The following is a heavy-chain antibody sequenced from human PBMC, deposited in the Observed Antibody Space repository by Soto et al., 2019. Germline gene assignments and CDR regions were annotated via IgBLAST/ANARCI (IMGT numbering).Heavy chain of an antibody. V-gene: IGHV1-2*02. CDR2: INSNSGAT. CDR1: GYTFTGYF. CDR3: ARGGGTILAPLP. D-gene: IGHD3-3*01. Sequence: QVQLVQSGAEVKKPGASVKVSCKASGYTFTGYFMHWVRQAPGQGLEWMGWINSNSGATKYARKFQGRVTLSSDTSISTAYMELSGLRSDDTAVYYCARGGGTILAPLPWGQGTLVTVSS. J-gene: IGHJ5*02.